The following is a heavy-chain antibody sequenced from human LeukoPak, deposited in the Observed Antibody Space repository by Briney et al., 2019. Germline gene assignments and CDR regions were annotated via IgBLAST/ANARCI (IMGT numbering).Heavy chain of an antibody. V-gene: IGHV1-69*04. D-gene: IGHD6-6*01. CDR3: AREQLGNWFDP. CDR1: GGTFSSYA. J-gene: IGHJ5*02. Sequence: ASVNVSCKASGGTFSSYAISWVRQAPGQGLEWMGRIIPILGIANYAQKFQGRVTITADKSTSTAYMELSSLRSEDTAVYYCAREQLGNWFDPWGQGTLVTVSS. CDR2: IIPILGIA.